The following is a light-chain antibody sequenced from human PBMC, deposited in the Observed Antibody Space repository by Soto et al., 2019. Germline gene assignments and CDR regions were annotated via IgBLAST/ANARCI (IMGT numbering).Light chain of an antibody. Sequence: DIQMTQSPSSLSASVGDRVTITCRASQSISSYLNWYQQKPGKAPKLLIYAASSLQSGFPSRFSGSGSGTDFTLTIRRLQPEDFATYYCQQSYSTPPGTFVQGTEVEIK. CDR3: QQSYSTPPGT. J-gene: IGKJ1*01. CDR1: QSISSY. CDR2: AAS. V-gene: IGKV1-39*01.